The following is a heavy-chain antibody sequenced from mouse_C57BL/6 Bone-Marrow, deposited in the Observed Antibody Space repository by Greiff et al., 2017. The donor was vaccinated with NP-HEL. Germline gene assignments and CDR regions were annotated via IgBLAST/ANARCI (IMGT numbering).Heavy chain of an antibody. J-gene: IGHJ4*01. CDR1: GYTFTSYW. CDR2: IDPSDSYT. CDR3: ARKEDYNYAMDY. D-gene: IGHD2-12*01. V-gene: IGHV1-69*01. Sequence: QVQLKQPGAELVMPGASVKLSCKASGYTFTSYWMHWVKQRPGQGLEWIGEIDPSDSYTNYNQKFKGKSTLTVDKSSSTAYMQLSSLTSEDSAVYYCARKEDYNYAMDYWGQGTSVTVSS.